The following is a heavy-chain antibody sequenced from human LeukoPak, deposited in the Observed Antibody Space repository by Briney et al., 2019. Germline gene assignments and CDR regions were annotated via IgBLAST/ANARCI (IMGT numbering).Heavy chain of an antibody. D-gene: IGHD2-15*01. Sequence: GGSLRLSCAASGFTFSSYAMSWVRQAPGKGLEWVSAICVTGGSTYYADSVKGRFTISRDNSRNTLYLQMNSLRAEDTAVYYCAKDSRYCSGGSCYGWFDPWGQGTLVTVSS. CDR3: AKDSRYCSGGSCYGWFDP. CDR2: ICVTGGST. V-gene: IGHV3-23*01. J-gene: IGHJ5*02. CDR1: GFTFSSYA.